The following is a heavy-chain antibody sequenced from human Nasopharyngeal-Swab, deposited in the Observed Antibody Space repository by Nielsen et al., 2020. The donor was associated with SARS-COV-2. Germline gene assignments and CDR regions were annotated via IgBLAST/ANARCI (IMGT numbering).Heavy chain of an antibody. Sequence: ASVKVSCKASGYTFTSYYMHWVRQAPGQGLEWMGWINPNSGGTNYAQKFQGWVTMTRDTSISTAYMELNRLRSDDTAVYYCAREAHSSSSLDYWGQGTLFTVSS. D-gene: IGHD6-6*01. CDR3: AREAHSSSSLDY. CDR1: GYTFTSYY. V-gene: IGHV1-2*04. CDR2: INPNSGGT. J-gene: IGHJ4*02.